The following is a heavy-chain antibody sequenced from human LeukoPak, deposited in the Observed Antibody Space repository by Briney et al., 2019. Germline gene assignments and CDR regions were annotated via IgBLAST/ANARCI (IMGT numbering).Heavy chain of an antibody. J-gene: IGHJ4*02. Sequence: SETLSLTCTVSGGSISSSSYYWGWIRQPPGKGLGWIGSIYYSGSTYYNPSLKSRVTISVDTSKNQFSLKLSSVTAADTAVYYCARDDYGGIDYWGQGTLVTVSS. D-gene: IGHD4-23*01. CDR2: IYYSGST. V-gene: IGHV4-39*07. CDR3: ARDDYGGIDY. CDR1: GGSISSSSYY.